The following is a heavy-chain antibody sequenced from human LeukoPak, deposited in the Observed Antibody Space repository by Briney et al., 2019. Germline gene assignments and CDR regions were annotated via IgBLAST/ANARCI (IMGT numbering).Heavy chain of an antibody. Sequence: SETLSLTCAVSDDSFSSHYWTWIRQPPGKGLEWIGYISYIGSTNYNPSLKSRVTISVDTSKNQFSLKLSSVTAADTAVYYCARRREYDRSYWYFDLWGRGTLVTVSS. D-gene: IGHD1-1*01. CDR2: ISYIGST. CDR1: DDSFSSHY. J-gene: IGHJ2*01. V-gene: IGHV4-59*08. CDR3: ARRREYDRSYWYFDL.